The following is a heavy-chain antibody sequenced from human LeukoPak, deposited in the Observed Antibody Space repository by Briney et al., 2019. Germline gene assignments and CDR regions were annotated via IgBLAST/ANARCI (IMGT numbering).Heavy chain of an antibody. D-gene: IGHD3-22*01. CDR1: GGSISSYY. Sequence: SETLSLTCTVSGGSISSYYWSWIRQPPGKGLEWIGYIYYSGSTNYNPSLKSRVTISVDTSKNQFSLKLSSVTAADTAVYYCARDPVTMIEVDPDAFDIWGQGTMVTVSS. J-gene: IGHJ3*02. CDR3: ARDPVTMIEVDPDAFDI. CDR2: IYYSGST. V-gene: IGHV4-59*12.